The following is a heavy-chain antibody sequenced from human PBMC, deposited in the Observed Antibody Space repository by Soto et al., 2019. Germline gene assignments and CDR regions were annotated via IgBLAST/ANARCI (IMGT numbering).Heavy chain of an antibody. J-gene: IGHJ4*02. CDR3: ARGYSAYDLMN. CDR1: GGSISSYY. CDR2: IYYSGST. D-gene: IGHD5-12*01. Sequence: SETLSLTCSVSGGSISSYYWSWIRQPPGKGLEWIGYIYYSGSTNYSPSLKSRVTISVDTSKNQFSLKLSSVTAADTAVYYCARGYSAYDLMNWGQGTLVTVSS. V-gene: IGHV4-59*01.